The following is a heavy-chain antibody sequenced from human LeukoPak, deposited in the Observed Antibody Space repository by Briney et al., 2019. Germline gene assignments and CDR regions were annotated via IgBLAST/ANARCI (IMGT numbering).Heavy chain of an antibody. CDR1: GFTFSSYG. Sequence: GGSLRLSCAASGFTFSSYGMHWVRQAPGKGLEWVAFIRYDGSNKYYADSVKSRFTISRDNSKNTLYLQMNSLRAEDTAVYYCAKVRRDGYNWFDYWGQGTLVTVSS. CDR3: AKVRRDGYNWFDY. CDR2: IRYDGSNK. V-gene: IGHV3-30*02. D-gene: IGHD5-24*01. J-gene: IGHJ4*02.